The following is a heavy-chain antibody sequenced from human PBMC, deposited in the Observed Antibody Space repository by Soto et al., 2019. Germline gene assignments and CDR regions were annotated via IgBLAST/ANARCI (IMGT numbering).Heavy chain of an antibody. CDR1: GFTFSDSW. D-gene: IGHD3-3*01. J-gene: IGHJ4*02. Sequence: EVQLVESGGGLVQPGGSLRLSCAVSGFTFSDSWMTWVRQAPEKGLEWVANIKEDGSAMYYVDSVKGRFTISRDNAKNALYLQMNSLSVDDTAVYYWATDSGYFTHDHRGQGTLVTVSS. CDR2: IKEDGSAM. CDR3: ATDSGYFTHDH. V-gene: IGHV3-7*01.